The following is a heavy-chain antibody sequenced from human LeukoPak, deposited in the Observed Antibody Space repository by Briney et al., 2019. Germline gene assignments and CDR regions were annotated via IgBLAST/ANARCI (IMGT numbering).Heavy chain of an antibody. J-gene: IGHJ4*02. CDR1: GFTFSSYS. CDR3: ARDLGEQLARIFAY. Sequence: PGGSLHLSCAASGFTFSSYSMNWGRPAPGKGLEWVSSITSSSSYTYYADSVKGRFTISRDNAKNSLYLQMNSLRAEDTAVYYCARDLGEQLARIFAYWGEGTLVTVSS. CDR2: ITSSSSYT. V-gene: IGHV3-21*01. D-gene: IGHD6-13*01.